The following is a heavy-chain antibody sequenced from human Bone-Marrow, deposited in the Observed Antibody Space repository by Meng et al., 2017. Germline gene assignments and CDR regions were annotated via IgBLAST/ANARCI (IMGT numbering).Heavy chain of an antibody. D-gene: IGHD3-10*01. Sequence: QLREAGPGIVGPSQTLSLTCIVSCGSTIVRGDYWSWSRQHPGKGLELNGYIYYSGSTYYNPSLKSRVTISDYTSKNQFSLKLAAVTAADTAVYYCARGYGSGSSSDWFDPWGQGTLVTVSS. CDR3: ARGYGSGSSSDWFDP. CDR2: IYYSGST. V-gene: IGHV4-31*03. J-gene: IGHJ5*02. CDR1: CGSTIVRGDY.